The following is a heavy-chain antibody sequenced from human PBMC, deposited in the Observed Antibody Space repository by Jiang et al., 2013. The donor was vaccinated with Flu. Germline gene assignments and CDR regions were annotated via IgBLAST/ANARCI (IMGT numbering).Heavy chain of an antibody. V-gene: IGHV1-46*01. CDR1: GYTFSSYY. CDR3: ARDADYGGNSPAFDI. D-gene: IGHD4-23*01. J-gene: IGHJ3*02. CDR2: INPSDEST. Sequence: GAEVKKPGASVKVSCKASGYTFSSYYIHWVRQAPGQGPEWMGIINPSDESTKYARRFKGRVAMTRDTSTSTVYLELSSLRSEDTAVYYCARDADYGGNSPAFDIWGQGTMVTVSS.